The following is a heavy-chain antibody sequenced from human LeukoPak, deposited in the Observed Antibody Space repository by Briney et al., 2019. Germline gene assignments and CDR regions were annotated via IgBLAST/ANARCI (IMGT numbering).Heavy chain of an antibody. J-gene: IGHJ4*02. CDR3: AKDSPKYSYGTFDY. V-gene: IGHV3-23*01. D-gene: IGHD5-18*01. Sequence: GGSLRLSCAASGFTFSSYAMSWVRQAPGKGLEWVSAISGSGGSTYYADSVKGRFTISRDNSKNTLYLRMNSLRAEDTAVFYCAKDSPKYSYGTFDYWGQGALVTVSS. CDR2: ISGSGGST. CDR1: GFTFSSYA.